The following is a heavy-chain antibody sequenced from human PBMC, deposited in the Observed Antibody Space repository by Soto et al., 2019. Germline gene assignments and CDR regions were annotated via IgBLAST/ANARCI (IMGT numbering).Heavy chain of an antibody. CDR2: VSAYNGDT. Sequence: QVHLVPSAAEVKRPVASVEVSCRASGDTLTTYSFTWVRQAPGQGPEWMGWVSAYNGDTYVAQKFQDRLTVTTDTSTRTAYMELRSLRSDDTAVYYCAAVQMTPSGSRRFDPWGQGTLVTVAS. J-gene: IGHJ5*02. CDR1: GDTLTTYS. V-gene: IGHV1-18*01. D-gene: IGHD3-22*01. CDR3: AAVQMTPSGSRRFDP.